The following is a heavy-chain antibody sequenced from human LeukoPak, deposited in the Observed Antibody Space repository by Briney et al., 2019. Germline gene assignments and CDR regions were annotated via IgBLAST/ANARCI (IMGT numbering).Heavy chain of an antibody. V-gene: IGHV3-9*01. Sequence: GGSLRLSCAASGFTFDDYAMHWVRQAPGKGLEWVSGISWNSGSIGYADSVKGRFTISRDNAKNSLYLQMNSLRAEDTALYYCAKSRFHSSNYFDYWGQGTLVTVSS. CDR1: GFTFDDYA. CDR2: ISWNSGSI. D-gene: IGHD3-22*01. J-gene: IGHJ4*02. CDR3: AKSRFHSSNYFDY.